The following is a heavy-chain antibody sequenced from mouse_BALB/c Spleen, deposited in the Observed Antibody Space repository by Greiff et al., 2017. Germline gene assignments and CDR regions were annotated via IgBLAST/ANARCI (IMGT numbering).Heavy chain of an antibody. CDR2: ISSGSSTI. D-gene: IGHD3-3*01. J-gene: IGHJ2*01. Sequence: EVHLVESGGGLVQPGGSRKLSCAASGFTFSSFGMHWVRQAPEKGLEWVAYISSGSSTIYYADTVKGRFTISRDNPKNTLFLQMTSLRSEDTAMYYCARGGGDRDYWGQGTTLTVSS. V-gene: IGHV5-17*02. CDR3: ARGGGDRDY. CDR1: GFTFSSFG.